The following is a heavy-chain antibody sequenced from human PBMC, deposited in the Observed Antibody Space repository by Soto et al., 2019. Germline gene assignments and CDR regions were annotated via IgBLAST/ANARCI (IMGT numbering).Heavy chain of an antibody. Sequence: GGSLRLSCAASGFTFSSYAMHWVRQAPGKGLEWVAVISYDGSNKYYADSVKGRFTISRDNSKNTLYLQMNSLRAEDTAVYYCARDRYDFWSGYYTGSHFDYWGQGTLVTVSS. CDR2: ISYDGSNK. CDR3: ARDRYDFWSGYYTGSHFDY. D-gene: IGHD3-3*01. V-gene: IGHV3-30*04. J-gene: IGHJ4*02. CDR1: GFTFSSYA.